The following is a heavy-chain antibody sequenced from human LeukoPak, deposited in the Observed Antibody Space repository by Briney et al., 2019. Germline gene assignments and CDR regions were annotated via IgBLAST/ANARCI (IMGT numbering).Heavy chain of an antibody. CDR1: GLTFTSYD. D-gene: IGHD3-3*01. CDR2: MNPNSGNT. CDR3: ARVSDFWSGYYTYYYYGMDV. V-gene: IGHV1-8*01. Sequence: ASVKVSCKASGLTFTSYDINRVRQATGQGLEWMGWMNPNSGNTGYAQKFQGRVTMTRNTSISTAYMELSSLRSEDTAVYYCARVSDFWSGYYTYYYYGMDVWGQGTTVTVSS. J-gene: IGHJ6*02.